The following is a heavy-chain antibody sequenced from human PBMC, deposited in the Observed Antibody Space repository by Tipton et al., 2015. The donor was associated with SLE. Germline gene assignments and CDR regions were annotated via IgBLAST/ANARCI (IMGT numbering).Heavy chain of an antibody. CDR2: IYTSGST. J-gene: IGHJ5*01. CDR1: GGSISSGSYY. CDR3: ARHFLEVIKVFGVVRHRMNWFDP. V-gene: IGHV4-61*02. D-gene: IGHD3-3*01. Sequence: LRLSCTVSGGSISSGSYYWSWIRQPAGKGLEWIGRIYTSGSTNYNPSLKSRVTISVDTSKNQFSLKLSSVTAADTAVYYCARHFLEVIKVFGVVRHRMNWFDPWGQGTLVTVSA.